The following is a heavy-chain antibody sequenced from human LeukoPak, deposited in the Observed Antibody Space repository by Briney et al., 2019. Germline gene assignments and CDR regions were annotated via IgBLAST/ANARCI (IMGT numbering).Heavy chain of an antibody. D-gene: IGHD6-13*01. CDR1: GYTFTGYY. Sequence: ASVKVSCKASGYTFTGYYMHWVRQAPGQGLEWMGWINPNSGGTNYAQKFQGRVTMTRDTSISTAYMELSRLRSDDTAVYYCARVARSSSWYGYYMDVWGKGTTVTISS. V-gene: IGHV1-2*02. J-gene: IGHJ6*03. CDR2: INPNSGGT. CDR3: ARVARSSSWYGYYMDV.